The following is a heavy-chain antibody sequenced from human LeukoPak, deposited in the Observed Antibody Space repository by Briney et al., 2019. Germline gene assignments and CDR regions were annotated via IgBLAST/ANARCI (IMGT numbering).Heavy chain of an antibody. CDR3: VRDQGQVYGYFES. D-gene: IGHD6-6*01. J-gene: IGHJ4*02. CDR2: ISAYNRDT. V-gene: IGHV1-18*01. CDR1: GYTFTSYG. Sequence: GASVKVPCKASGYTFTSYGISWVRQAPGQGLEWMGWISAYNRDTNYAQRVQGRVTMTTDTSTSTAYMELRSLRSDDTAVYSCVRDQGQVYGYFESWGQGTLVTVSS.